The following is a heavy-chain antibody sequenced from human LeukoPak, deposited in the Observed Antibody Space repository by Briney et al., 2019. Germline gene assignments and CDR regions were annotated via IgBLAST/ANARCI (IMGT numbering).Heavy chain of an antibody. D-gene: IGHD5-18*01. CDR2: INHSGST. Sequence: SETLSLTCTVSGYSISNGYYWSWIRQPPGKGLEWIGEINHSGSTNYNPSLKSRVIISVDTSKNQFSLKVSSVTAADTAVYYCARGLMDTAMVLHSFDYWGQGTLVTVSS. V-gene: IGHV4-34*01. J-gene: IGHJ4*02. CDR1: GYSISNGYY. CDR3: ARGLMDTAMVLHSFDY.